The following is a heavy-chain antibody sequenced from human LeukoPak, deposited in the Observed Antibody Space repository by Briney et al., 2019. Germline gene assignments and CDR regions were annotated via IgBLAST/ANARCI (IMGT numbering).Heavy chain of an antibody. CDR3: VRDRPNYYDSSGHYYRRDGDY. Sequence: GGSLRLSCAASGFTFNIYAMSWVRQTPGKGLEWVSSITSRDGTTYYTDSVKGRFAISRDNSENTLYLQMNSLRAEDTAIYYCVRDRPNYYDSSGHYYRRDGDYWGQGTLVTVSS. D-gene: IGHD3-22*01. V-gene: IGHV3-23*01. J-gene: IGHJ4*02. CDR2: ITSRDGTT. CDR1: GFTFNIYA.